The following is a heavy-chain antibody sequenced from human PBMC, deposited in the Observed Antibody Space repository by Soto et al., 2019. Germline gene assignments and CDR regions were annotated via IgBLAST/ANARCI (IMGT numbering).Heavy chain of an antibody. V-gene: IGHV4-34*01. D-gene: IGHD3-22*01. CDR1: GGSFSGYY. CDR2: INHSGST. CDR3: ARYYYDSSGYYYRHYYYYYGMDV. J-gene: IGHJ6*02. Sequence: SETLSLTCAVYGGSFSGYYWSWIRQPLGKGLVWIGEINHSGSTNYNPSLKSRVTISVDTSKNQFSLKLSSVTAADTAVYYCARYYYDSSGYYYRHYYYYYGMDVWGQGTTVTVSS.